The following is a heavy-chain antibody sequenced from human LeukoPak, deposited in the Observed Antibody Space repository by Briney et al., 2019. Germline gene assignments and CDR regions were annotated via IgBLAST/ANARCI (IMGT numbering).Heavy chain of an antibody. J-gene: IGHJ4*02. CDR3: AKAAEWLAADYIDF. D-gene: IGHD3-9*01. Sequence: GGSLRLSCAASGFTFRSHVMSWVRQAPGKGLEWVSDISASGDTTYYADSVKGRFTISRDNSKNTLDLQMSSLRVEDTAVYYCAKAAEWLAADYIDFWGQGTLVTVSS. V-gene: IGHV3-23*01. CDR1: GFTFRSHV. CDR2: ISASGDTT.